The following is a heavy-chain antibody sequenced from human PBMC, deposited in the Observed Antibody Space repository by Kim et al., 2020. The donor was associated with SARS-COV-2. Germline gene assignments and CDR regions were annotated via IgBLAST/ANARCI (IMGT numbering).Heavy chain of an antibody. CDR2: IYYSGST. Sequence: SETLSLTCTVSGGSISSGGYYWSWIRQHPGKGLEWIGYIYYSGSTYYNPSLKSRVTISVDTSKNQFSLKLSSVTAADTAVYYCASSIPRRGHYYYDSSGYYYGVGAAFDIWGQGTMVTVSS. CDR3: ASSIPRRGHYYYDSSGYYYGVGAAFDI. J-gene: IGHJ3*02. D-gene: IGHD3-22*01. CDR1: GGSISSGGYY. V-gene: IGHV4-31*03.